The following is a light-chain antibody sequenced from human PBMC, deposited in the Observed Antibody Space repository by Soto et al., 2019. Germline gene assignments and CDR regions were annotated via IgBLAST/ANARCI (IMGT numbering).Light chain of an antibody. Sequence: EIVMMQSPASLSVSPGERATLSCRASQSVSSNLAWYQQKPGQAPRLLIYGASTGATGVPARFSGSGSGTDFTLTISSLQSEDFAVYYCQQYNNWPRTFGQGTKV. CDR3: QQYNNWPRT. CDR2: GAS. J-gene: IGKJ1*01. V-gene: IGKV3-15*01. CDR1: QSVSSN.